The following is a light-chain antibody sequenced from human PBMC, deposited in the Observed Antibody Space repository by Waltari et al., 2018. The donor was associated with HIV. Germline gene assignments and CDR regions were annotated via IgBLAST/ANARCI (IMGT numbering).Light chain of an antibody. CDR2: KAS. CDR3: QQYTSYCT. CDR1: QSISTW. J-gene: IGKJ2*01. Sequence: DIQMTQSPSTLSASVGDRVTISCRASQSISTWLAWYQQKPGKAPNLLIYKASSLESGVPSRFSGSGFTLTISNLQPDDSATYYCQQYTSYCTFGQGTKLEIK. V-gene: IGKV1-5*03.